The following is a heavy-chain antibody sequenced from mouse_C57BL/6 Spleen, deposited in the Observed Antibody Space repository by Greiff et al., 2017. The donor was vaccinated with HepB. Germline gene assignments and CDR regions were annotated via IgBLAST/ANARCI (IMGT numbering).Heavy chain of an antibody. D-gene: IGHD3-2*02. Sequence: VQLQQPGAELVRPGSSVKLSCKASGYTFTSYWMHWVKQRPIQGLEWIGNIDPSDSETHYNQKFKDKATLTVDKSSSTAYMQLSSLTSEDSAVYYCARGAQATFHYFDYWGQGTTLTVSS. CDR2: IDPSDSET. CDR1: GYTFTSYW. V-gene: IGHV1-52*01. CDR3: ARGAQATFHYFDY. J-gene: IGHJ2*01.